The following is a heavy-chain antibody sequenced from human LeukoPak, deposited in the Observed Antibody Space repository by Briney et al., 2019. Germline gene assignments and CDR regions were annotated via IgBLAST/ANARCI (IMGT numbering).Heavy chain of an antibody. CDR1: GFTFSDYY. D-gene: IGHD2-15*01. Sequence: GGSLRLSSAASGFTFSDYYMSWIRQAPGKGLEWVSYISSSGSTIYYADSVKGRFTISRDNAKNSLYLQMNSLRAEDTAVYYCARSRPSRYCSGGSCTHHAFDIWGQGTMVTVSS. CDR3: ARSRPSRYCSGGSCTHHAFDI. J-gene: IGHJ3*02. CDR2: ISSSGSTI. V-gene: IGHV3-11*04.